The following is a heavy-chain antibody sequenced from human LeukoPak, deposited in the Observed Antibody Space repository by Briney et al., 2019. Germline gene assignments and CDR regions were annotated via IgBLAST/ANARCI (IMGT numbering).Heavy chain of an antibody. D-gene: IGHD6-13*01. CDR3: ARGMGIADFTPKYYFDY. CDR2: ISGSGGST. Sequence: TGGSLRLSCAASGFTFSNYAMSWVRQAPGKGLEWVSGISGSGGSTYYADSVKGRFTISRDNSKNTLYLQMNSLRAEDTAVYYCARGMGIADFTPKYYFDYWGQGALVTVSS. V-gene: IGHV3-23*01. CDR1: GFTFSNYA. J-gene: IGHJ4*02.